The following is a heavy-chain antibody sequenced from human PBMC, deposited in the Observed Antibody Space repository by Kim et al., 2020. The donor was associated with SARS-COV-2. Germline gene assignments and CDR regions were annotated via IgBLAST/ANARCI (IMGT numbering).Heavy chain of an antibody. J-gene: IGHJ4*02. Sequence: DSVKGRFTISRDNSKNTLYLQMNSLRAEDTAVYYCAKVKGYSNYKYYFDYWGQGTLVTVSS. V-gene: IGHV3-30*02. CDR3: AKVKGYSNYKYYFDY. D-gene: IGHD4-4*01.